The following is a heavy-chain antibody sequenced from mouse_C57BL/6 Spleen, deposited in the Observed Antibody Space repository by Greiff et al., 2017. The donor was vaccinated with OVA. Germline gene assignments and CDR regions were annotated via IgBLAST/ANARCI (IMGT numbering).Heavy chain of an antibody. CDR3: ARQYSRDAMDY. CDR1: GYTFTSYG. CDR2: IYPRSGNT. V-gene: IGHV1-81*01. D-gene: IGHD2-5*01. J-gene: IGHJ4*01. Sequence: QVQLKESGAELARPGASVKLSCKASGYTFTSYGISWVKQRTGQGLEWIGEIYPRSGNTYYNEKFKGKATLTADKSSSTAYMELRSLTSEDSAVYFCARQYSRDAMDYWGQGTSVTVSS.